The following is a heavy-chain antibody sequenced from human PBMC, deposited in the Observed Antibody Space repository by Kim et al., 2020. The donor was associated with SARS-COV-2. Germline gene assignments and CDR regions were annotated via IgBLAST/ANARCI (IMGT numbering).Heavy chain of an antibody. Sequence: SETLSLPCTVSGGSISSYYWSWIRQPPGKGLEWIGYIYYSGSTNYNPSLKSRVTISVDTSKNQFSLKLSSVTAADTAVYYCARTPYSSGLTRGWYFDLWGRGTLVTVSS. J-gene: IGHJ2*01. D-gene: IGHD6-19*01. V-gene: IGHV4-59*01. CDR2: IYYSGST. CDR3: ARTPYSSGLTRGWYFDL. CDR1: GGSISSYY.